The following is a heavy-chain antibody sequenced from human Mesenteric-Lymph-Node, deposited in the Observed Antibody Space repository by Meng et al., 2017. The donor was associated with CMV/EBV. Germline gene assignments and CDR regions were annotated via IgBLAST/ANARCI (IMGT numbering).Heavy chain of an antibody. CDR3: ARPYYYGSGSYYMAGYFDL. Sequence: TFTSYAMHWVRQAPGQRLEWMGWINAGNGNTKYSQKFQGRVTITRDTSASTAYVELSSLRSEDTAVYYCARPYYYGSGSYYMAGYFDLWGRGTLVTVSS. CDR2: INAGNGNT. J-gene: IGHJ2*01. D-gene: IGHD3-10*01. CDR1: TFTSYA. V-gene: IGHV1-3*01.